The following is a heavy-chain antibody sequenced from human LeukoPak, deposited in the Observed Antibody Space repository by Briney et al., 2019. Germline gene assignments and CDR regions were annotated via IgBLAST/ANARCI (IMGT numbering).Heavy chain of an antibody. J-gene: IGHJ6*02. D-gene: IGHD3-10*01. V-gene: IGHV1-2*06. CDR1: GYTFTGYY. Sequence: ASVKVSCKASGYTFTGYYMHWVRQAPGQGLEWMGRINPNSGGTNYAQKFQGRVTMTRDTSISTAYMELSRLRSDDTAVYYCARERRSSYGSGLPNGYYYYGMDVWGQGTTVTVSS. CDR3: ARERRSSYGSGLPNGYYYYGMDV. CDR2: INPNSGGT.